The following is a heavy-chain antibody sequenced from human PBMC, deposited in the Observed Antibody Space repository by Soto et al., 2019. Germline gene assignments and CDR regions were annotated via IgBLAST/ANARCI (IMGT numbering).Heavy chain of an antibody. CDR1: GYTFNTYN. V-gene: IGHV1-46*02. J-gene: IGHJ4*02. CDR3: ARIYSGSRLDY. D-gene: IGHD1-26*01. Sequence: QVQLVQSGAEVKRPGASVKVSCKASGYTFNTYNMNWVRQAPGQGPEWMGVINPSSGSTNYAQKFQGRVIMTRDTSTSTVYMELSTLRSDDTAVYYCARIYSGSRLDYWGQGTLVTVSS. CDR2: INPSSGST.